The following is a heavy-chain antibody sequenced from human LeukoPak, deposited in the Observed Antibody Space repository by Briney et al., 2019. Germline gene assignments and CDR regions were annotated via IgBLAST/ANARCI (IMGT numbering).Heavy chain of an antibody. Sequence: ASVKVSCKASGYTFTSYYMHWVRQAPGQGLEWMGIINPSGGSTSYAQKFQGRVTMTRDMSTSTVYMELSSLRSEDTAVYYCAREAVVPAAKQGELGYWGQGTLVTVSS. V-gene: IGHV1-46*01. D-gene: IGHD2-2*01. CDR1: GYTFTSYY. CDR3: AREAVVPAAKQGELGY. J-gene: IGHJ4*02. CDR2: INPSGGST.